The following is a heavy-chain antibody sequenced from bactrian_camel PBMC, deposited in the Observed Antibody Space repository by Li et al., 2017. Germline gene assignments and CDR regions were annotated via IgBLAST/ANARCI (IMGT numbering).Heavy chain of an antibody. D-gene: IGHD1*01. CDR2: IYTDGSKT. V-gene: IGHV3S7*01. CDR1: GFTFSRYG. J-gene: IGHJ4*01. CDR3: AIARGTWRGRQYEYNY. Sequence: VQLVESGGGLVQPGGSLRLSCAASGFTFSRYGMSWVRQAPGKGLEWVSGIYTDGSKTYYADSVKGRFTISKNNTRNTWDLQMNNLRSGDTAHYYCAIARGTWRGRQYEYNYWGQGTQVTVS.